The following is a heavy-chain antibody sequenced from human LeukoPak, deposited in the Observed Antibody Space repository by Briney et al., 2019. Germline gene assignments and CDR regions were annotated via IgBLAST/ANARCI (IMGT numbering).Heavy chain of an antibody. CDR3: ARDRVVVVAADRYNWFDP. V-gene: IGHV3-48*03. Sequence: QPGGSLRLSCAPSGLTYSSYEMNWVRQAPGQGLEWVSYISSSGSTIHYADSAKGRFTISRDNAQNSLYLQMNSLRCEDTAVYYCARDRVVVVAADRYNWFDPWGQGTLVTVSS. CDR2: ISSSGSTI. D-gene: IGHD2-15*01. J-gene: IGHJ5*02. CDR1: GLTYSSYE.